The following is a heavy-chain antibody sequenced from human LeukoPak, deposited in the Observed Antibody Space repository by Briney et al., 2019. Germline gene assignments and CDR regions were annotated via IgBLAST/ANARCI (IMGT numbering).Heavy chain of an antibody. Sequence: SETLSLTCSVSGDSIGHYYWAWIRQPAGKGLEWIGRIYITGSTNYNPSLGSRVTMSVDTSKNQFSLRLRSVTAADTAVYYCARARIGDSGDYPFHNWGQGTLVTVSS. CDR3: ARARIGDSGDYPFHN. CDR2: IYITGST. J-gene: IGHJ4*02. D-gene: IGHD4-17*01. CDR1: GDSIGHYY. V-gene: IGHV4-4*07.